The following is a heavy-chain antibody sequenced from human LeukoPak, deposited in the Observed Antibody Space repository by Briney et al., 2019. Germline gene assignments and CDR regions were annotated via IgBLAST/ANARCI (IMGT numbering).Heavy chain of an antibody. CDR2: INHSGST. Sequence: SETLSLTCAVYGGSFSGYYWSWIRQPPGKGLEWIGEINHSGSTNYNPSLKSRVTISVDTSKNQFSLKLSSVTAADTAVYYCARVHDPTGSWNWYFDLWGRGTLVTVSS. CDR3: ARVHDPTGSWNWYFDL. D-gene: IGHD6-13*01. CDR1: GGSFSGYY. J-gene: IGHJ2*01. V-gene: IGHV4-34*01.